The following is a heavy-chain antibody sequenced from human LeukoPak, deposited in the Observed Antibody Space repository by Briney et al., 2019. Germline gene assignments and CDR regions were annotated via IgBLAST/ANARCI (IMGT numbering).Heavy chain of an antibody. CDR2: ISYDGSNK. CDR1: GFTFNSYP. Sequence: GGSLRLSCAASGFTFNSYPLHWVRQAPGKGLEWVTVISYDGSNKYYADSVKGRFTISRDNSKNTLYLEMNSLRVDDTAVYYCAKIGERYCSGNSCPRIDYWGQGTLVTVSS. J-gene: IGHJ4*02. V-gene: IGHV3-30-3*01. D-gene: IGHD2-15*01. CDR3: AKIGERYCSGNSCPRIDY.